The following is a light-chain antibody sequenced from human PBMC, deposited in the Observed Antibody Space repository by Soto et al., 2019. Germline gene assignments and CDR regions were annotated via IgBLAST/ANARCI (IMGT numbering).Light chain of an antibody. Sequence: QSVLTQPASMSGSPGQSITISCTGTSSDVGGCDYVSWYQQHAGKAPKLVIYEVSNRPSGVSNRFSGSKSGNTASLIISGLQAEDEADYYCSSYSSTSSRVFGTGTKVTVL. CDR2: EVS. J-gene: IGLJ1*01. CDR3: SSYSSTSSRV. V-gene: IGLV2-14*01. CDR1: SSDVGGCDY.